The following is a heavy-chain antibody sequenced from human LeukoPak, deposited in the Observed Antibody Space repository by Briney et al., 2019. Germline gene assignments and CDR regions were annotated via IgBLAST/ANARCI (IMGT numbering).Heavy chain of an antibody. J-gene: IGHJ4*02. Sequence: SETLSLTCTVSGGSISSSSYYWGWIRPPPGKGLEWIGSIYYSGSTYYNPSLKSRVTISVDTSKNQFSLKLSSVTAADTAVYYCARHYAPRLPFDYWGQGTLVTVSS. CDR1: GGSISSSSYY. V-gene: IGHV4-39*01. D-gene: IGHD2-2*01. CDR2: IYYSGST. CDR3: ARHYAPRLPFDY.